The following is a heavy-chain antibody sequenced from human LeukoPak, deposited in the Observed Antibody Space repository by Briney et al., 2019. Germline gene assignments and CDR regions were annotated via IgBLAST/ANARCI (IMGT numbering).Heavy chain of an antibody. Sequence: ASVKVSCKASGYTFTSYYMHWVRQAPGQGLEWMGIINPSGGSTSYAQKFQGRVTMTRDMSTSTVYMELSSLRSEDTAVYYCAKDGSSGYYLTGNWFDPWGQGTLVTVSS. J-gene: IGHJ5*02. CDR2: INPSGGST. CDR1: GYTFTSYY. V-gene: IGHV1-46*01. D-gene: IGHD3-22*01. CDR3: AKDGSSGYYLTGNWFDP.